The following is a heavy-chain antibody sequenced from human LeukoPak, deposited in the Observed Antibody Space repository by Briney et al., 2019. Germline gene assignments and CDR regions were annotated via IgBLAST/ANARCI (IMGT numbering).Heavy chain of an antibody. V-gene: IGHV3-21*01. CDR1: GFTFSNFT. Sequence: GGSLRLSCAASGFTFSNFTFNWVRQAPGKGLEWVSSVSSRSSHIYYADSVKGRFTISRDNAKNSLYLQMNSLRAEDTAVYYCARGYSSSSGWFDPWGQGTLVTVSS. CDR2: VSSRSSHI. D-gene: IGHD6-6*01. J-gene: IGHJ5*02. CDR3: ARGYSSSSGWFDP.